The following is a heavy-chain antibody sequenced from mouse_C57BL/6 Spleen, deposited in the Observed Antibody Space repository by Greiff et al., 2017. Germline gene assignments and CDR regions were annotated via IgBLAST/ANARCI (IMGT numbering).Heavy chain of an antibody. CDR3: ARHLDGYYAMDY. CDR2: ISSGGSYT. D-gene: IGHD2-3*01. J-gene: IGHJ4*01. CDR1: GFTFSSYG. V-gene: IGHV5-6*01. Sequence: EVQRVESGGDLVKPGGSLKLSCAASGFTFSSYGMSWVRQTPDKRLEWVATISSGGSYTYYPDSVKGRFTISRDNAKNTLYLQMSSLKSEDTAMYYCARHLDGYYAMDYWGQGTSVTVSS.